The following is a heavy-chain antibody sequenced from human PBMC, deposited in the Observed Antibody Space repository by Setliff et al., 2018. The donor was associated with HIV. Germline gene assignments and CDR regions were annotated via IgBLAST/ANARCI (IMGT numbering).Heavy chain of an antibody. D-gene: IGHD3-3*01. CDR2: ISASGGST. J-gene: IGHJ4*02. CDR3: ATLRIDYFDY. V-gene: IGHV3-23*01. CDR1: GFIFSTHA. Sequence: GSLRLSCAASGFIFSTHAMSWVRQAPGKGLEWVSAISASGGSTYYTNSLKGRFTISRDNSGNTLFLQMDSLRAEDTAIYYCATLRIDYFDYWGQGTLVTVSS.